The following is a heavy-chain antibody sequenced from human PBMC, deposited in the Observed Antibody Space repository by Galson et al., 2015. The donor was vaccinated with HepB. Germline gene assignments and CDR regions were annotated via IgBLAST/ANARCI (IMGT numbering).Heavy chain of an antibody. Sequence: SLRLSCAASGFTFDDYAMHWVRQAPGKGLEWVSGISWNSGSIGYADSVKGRFTISRENAKNSLYLQMNSLRAEDTALYYCAKESSSSSDWDYYYYMDVWGKGTTVTVSS. CDR2: ISWNSGSI. CDR3: AKESSSSSDWDYYYYMDV. CDR1: GFTFDDYA. V-gene: IGHV3-9*01. J-gene: IGHJ6*03. D-gene: IGHD6-6*01.